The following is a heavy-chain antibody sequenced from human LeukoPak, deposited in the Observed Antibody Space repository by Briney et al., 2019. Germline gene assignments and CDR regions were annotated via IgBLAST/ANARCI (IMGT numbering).Heavy chain of an antibody. CDR2: MNPNSGNT. Sequence: ASVKVPCKASGYTFTSYDINWVRQATGQGLEWMGWMNPNSGNTGYAQKFQGRVTITRNTSISTAYMELSSLRSEDTAVYYCARTPAYYYYMDVWGKGTTVTVSS. CDR3: ARTPAYYYYMDV. V-gene: IGHV1-8*03. CDR1: GYTFTSYD. J-gene: IGHJ6*03.